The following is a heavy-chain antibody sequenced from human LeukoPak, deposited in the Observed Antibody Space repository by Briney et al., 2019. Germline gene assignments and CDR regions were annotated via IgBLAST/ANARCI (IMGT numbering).Heavy chain of an antibody. CDR3: AKDLPYYYDSGAFET. Sequence: PGGSLRLSCAASGFTFSSYAMSWVRQSPGKGLELVSAISYSDGSTNYADSVKGRFTISRDNSKNTLYLQMNSLRAEDTAVYYCAKDLPYYYDSGAFETWGQGTMVTVSS. D-gene: IGHD3-22*01. J-gene: IGHJ3*02. CDR2: ISYSDGST. CDR1: GFTFSSYA. V-gene: IGHV3-23*01.